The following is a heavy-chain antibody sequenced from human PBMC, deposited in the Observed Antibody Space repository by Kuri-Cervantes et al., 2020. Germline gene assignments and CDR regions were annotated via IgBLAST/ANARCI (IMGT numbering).Heavy chain of an antibody. D-gene: IGHD6-6*01. CDR2: IYWDDDK. CDR3: AHRRSIELAFDY. Sequence: SGPTLVKPTQTLTLTCTFAGFSLSNNGVGVGWIRQPPGKALEWLALIYWDDDKRYSPSLKSRLTITKDTSKNQVVLTMTNMDPVDTATYYCAHRRSIELAFDYWGQGTLVTVSS. CDR1: GFSLSNNGVG. J-gene: IGHJ4*02. V-gene: IGHV2-5*02.